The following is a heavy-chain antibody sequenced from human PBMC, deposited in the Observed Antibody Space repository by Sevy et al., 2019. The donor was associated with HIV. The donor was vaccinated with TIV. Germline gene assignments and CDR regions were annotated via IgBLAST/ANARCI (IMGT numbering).Heavy chain of an antibody. CDR3: ARDQRYYDSSGYYYFDY. V-gene: IGHV4-59*13. J-gene: IGHJ4*02. D-gene: IGHD3-22*01. Sequence: SETLSLTCTVSGGSISSYYWSWIRQPPGKGLEWIGYIYYSGSTNYNPSLKSRVTISVDTSKNQFSLKLSSVTAADTAVYYCARDQRYYDSSGYYYFDYWGQGTLVTVSS. CDR1: GGSISSYY. CDR2: IYYSGST.